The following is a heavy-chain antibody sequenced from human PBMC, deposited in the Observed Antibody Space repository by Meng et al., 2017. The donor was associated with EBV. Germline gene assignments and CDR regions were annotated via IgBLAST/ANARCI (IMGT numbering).Heavy chain of an antibody. J-gene: IGHJ5*02. D-gene: IGHD3-3*01. CDR1: GDSISSRSYY. V-gene: IGHV4-39*01. CDR3: ARVSFYDYWSGYSFNWFDP. CDR2: VYYSGNS. Sequence: QLQLYQSGPGLVKPSETLSLTCTVAGDSISSRSYYWGWIRQSPGKGLEWIGNVYYSGNSYYNPPLKSRVTISVDTSKNQFYLKLISVTAADTAVYFCARVSFYDYWSGYSFNWFDPWGQGTLVTVSS.